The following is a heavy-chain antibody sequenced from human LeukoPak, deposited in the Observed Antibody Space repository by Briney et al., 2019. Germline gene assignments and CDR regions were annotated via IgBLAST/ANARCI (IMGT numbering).Heavy chain of an antibody. J-gene: IGHJ6*02. CDR2: ISYDGSNK. CDR1: GFIFRDYT. V-gene: IGHV3-30-3*01. D-gene: IGHD2-8*01. CDR3: ARDLMVYAPYYYYGMDV. Sequence: EPGGSLRLSCVASGFIFRDYTMNWVRQTPGKGLEWVAVISYDGSNKYYADSVKGRFTISRDNSKNTLYLQMNSLRAEDTAVYYCARDLMVYAPYYYYGMDVWGQGTTVTVSS.